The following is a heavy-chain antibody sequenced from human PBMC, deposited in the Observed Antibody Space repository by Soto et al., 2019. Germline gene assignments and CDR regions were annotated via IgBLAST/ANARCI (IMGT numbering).Heavy chain of an antibody. V-gene: IGHV4-39*01. J-gene: IGHJ4*02. Sequence: QLQLQESGPGLVKPSETLSLTCTVSGGSISSSSYYWGWIRQPPGKGLEWIGSIYYSGSAYYNPSLKSRVTIYVDTSKNQFSLKLSSVTAADTAVYYCARSPGNRRSVGATTFDYWGQGTLVTVSS. CDR3: ARSPGNRRSVGATTFDY. CDR1: GGSISSSSYY. D-gene: IGHD1-26*01. CDR2: IYYSGSA.